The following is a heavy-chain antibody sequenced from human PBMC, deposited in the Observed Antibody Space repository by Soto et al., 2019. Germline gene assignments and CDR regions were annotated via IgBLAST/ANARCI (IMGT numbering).Heavy chain of an antibody. V-gene: IGHV4-4*02. Sequence: QVQLQESGPGLVTPSGTLSLTCAVSGGSISSSYWWNWVRQPPGKGLEWIGKIYHSGSTNYNPSRQNRVTISVVKSNNQFSLRLSSVTAADTAVYFCVTSLNYEFWRDGGRHYYFDYWGQGTLVTVSS. CDR1: GGSISSSYW. CDR3: VTSLNYEFWRDGGRHYYFDY. D-gene: IGHD3-3*01. CDR2: IYHSGST. J-gene: IGHJ4*02.